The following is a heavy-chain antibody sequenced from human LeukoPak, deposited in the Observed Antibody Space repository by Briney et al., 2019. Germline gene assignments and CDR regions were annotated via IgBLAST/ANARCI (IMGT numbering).Heavy chain of an antibody. CDR2: INHSGST. D-gene: IGHD6-6*01. Sequence: SETLSLTCAVYGGSFSGYYWSWIRQPPGKGLEWIGEINHSGSTNYNPSLKSRVTISVDTSKNQFSLKLSSVTAADTAVYYCARGRRAYSSSSKWFDPWGQGTLVTVSS. V-gene: IGHV4-34*01. J-gene: IGHJ5*02. CDR3: ARGRRAYSSSSKWFDP. CDR1: GGSFSGYY.